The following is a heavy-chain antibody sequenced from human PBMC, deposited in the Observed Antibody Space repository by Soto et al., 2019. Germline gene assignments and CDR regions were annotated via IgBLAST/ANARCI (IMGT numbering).Heavy chain of an antibody. CDR3: TRDASRDSSARGWFDP. D-gene: IGHD6-13*01. V-gene: IGHV3-21*01. CDR1: GFTFSSFT. J-gene: IGHJ5*02. CDR2: ISSNSAYI. Sequence: GGSLRLSCAASGFTFSSFTMNWVRQAPGKGLEWVSTISSNSAYIYYTDALRGRFTISRDNAKNSLHLQMNSLRAEDTAVYYCTRDASRDSSARGWFDPWGPGTLVTVSS.